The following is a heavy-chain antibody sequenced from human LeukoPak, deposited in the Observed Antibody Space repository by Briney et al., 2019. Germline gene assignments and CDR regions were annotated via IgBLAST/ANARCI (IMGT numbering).Heavy chain of an antibody. Sequence: SETLSLTCTVSGGSISSYYWSWIRQPPGKGLEWIGCIYYSGYTNYKSSLKSRVTISVDTSKNQFSLKLSSVTAADTAVYYCARGWLRYFDWPRPPGAFDIWGQGTMVTVSS. CDR3: ARGWLRYFDWPRPPGAFDI. J-gene: IGHJ3*02. CDR1: GGSISSYY. V-gene: IGHV4-59*01. D-gene: IGHD3-9*01. CDR2: IYYSGYT.